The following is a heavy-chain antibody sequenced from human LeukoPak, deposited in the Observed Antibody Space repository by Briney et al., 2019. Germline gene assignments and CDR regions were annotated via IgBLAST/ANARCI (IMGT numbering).Heavy chain of an antibody. V-gene: IGHV3-30-3*01. J-gene: IGHJ4*02. Sequence: GGSLRLSCAASGFTFSSYAMHWVRQAPGKGLEWVAVISYDGSNKYYADSVKGRFTISRDNSKNTLYLQMNSLRAEDTAVYYCARDCVSGFGPDYWGQGTLVTVSS. D-gene: IGHD3-10*01. CDR2: ISYDGSNK. CDR3: ARDCVSGFGPDY. CDR1: GFTFSSYA.